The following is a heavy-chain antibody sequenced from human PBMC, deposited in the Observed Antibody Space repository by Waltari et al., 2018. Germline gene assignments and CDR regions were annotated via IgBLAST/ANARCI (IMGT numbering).Heavy chain of an antibody. D-gene: IGHD4-4*01. CDR2: IYYSGST. CDR1: GGSISSSSYY. V-gene: IGHV4-39*07. J-gene: IGHJ4*02. CDR3: VRYSNSHVADY. Sequence: QLQLQESGPGLVKPSETLSLTCTVSGGSISSSSYYWGWIRQPPGKGLEWIGSIYYSGSTYYNPSLKSRVTISVDTSKNQFSLKLSSVTAADTAVYYCVRYSNSHVADYWGQGTLVIVSS.